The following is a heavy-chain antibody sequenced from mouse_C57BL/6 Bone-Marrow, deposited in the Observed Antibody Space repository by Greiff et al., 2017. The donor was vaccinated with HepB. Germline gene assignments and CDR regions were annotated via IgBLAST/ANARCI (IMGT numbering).Heavy chain of an antibody. CDR1: GYTFTSYW. CDR2: IDPSDSYT. V-gene: IGHV1-50*01. J-gene: IGHJ2*01. CDR3: ARGTTVVAIDY. D-gene: IGHD1-1*01. Sequence: VQLQQPGAELVKPGASVKLSCKASGYTFTSYWMQWVKQRPGQGLEWIAEIDPSDSYTNYNQKFKGKATLTVDTSASTAYMQLSSLTSEDSAVYYCARGTTVVAIDYWGQGTTLTVSS.